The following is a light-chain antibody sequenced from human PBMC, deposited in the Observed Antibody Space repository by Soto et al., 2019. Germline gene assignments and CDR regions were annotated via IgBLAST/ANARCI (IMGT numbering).Light chain of an antibody. V-gene: IGKV2D-29*01. CDR2: AVS. CDR1: QSLLHSDGKTY. Sequence: DIVLTQTPLSLSATPGQPASISCKSSQSLLHSDGKTYLFWFLQKPGQPPQLLIYAVSRRFSGGPDRISGSGSGTDFTLKISRVEAEDVGVYYCMQSTQPPFIFGPGTKVDIK. CDR3: MQSTQPPFI. J-gene: IGKJ3*01.